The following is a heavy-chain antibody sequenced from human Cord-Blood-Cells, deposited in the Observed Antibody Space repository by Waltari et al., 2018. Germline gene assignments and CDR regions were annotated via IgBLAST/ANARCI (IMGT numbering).Heavy chain of an antibody. CDR3: AHSSGSSSYFDY. J-gene: IGHJ4*02. CDR2: IYWNDDK. CDR1: GLSPSTSGVD. V-gene: IGHV2-5*01. D-gene: IGHD6-6*01. Sequence: QITLKESGPTLVKPTQTLTLTCTFSGLSPSTSGVDVGWIRQPPGKALEWLALIYWNDDKRYSPSLKSRLTITKDTSKNQVVLTMTNMDPVDTATYYCAHSSGSSSYFDYWGQGTLVTVSS.